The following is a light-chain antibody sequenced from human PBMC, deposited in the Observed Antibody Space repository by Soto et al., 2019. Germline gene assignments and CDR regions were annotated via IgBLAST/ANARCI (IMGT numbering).Light chain of an antibody. CDR2: EVT. V-gene: IGLV2-14*01. CDR3: SSYTSSSTQV. CDR1: SSDVGGYNY. J-gene: IGLJ1*01. Sequence: QSVLTQPASVSGSPGQSITISCTGTSSDVGGYNYVSWYQQHPGKAPKLMIYEVTNRPSGGSNRFSGSKSGNTASLTISGRQAEDEADYYCSSYTSSSTQVFRTGTKLTVL.